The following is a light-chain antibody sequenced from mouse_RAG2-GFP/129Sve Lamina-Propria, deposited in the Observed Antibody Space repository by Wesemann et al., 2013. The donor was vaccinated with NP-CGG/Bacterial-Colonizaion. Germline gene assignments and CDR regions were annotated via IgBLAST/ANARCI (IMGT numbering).Light chain of an antibody. CDR3: QQYSSYLT. Sequence: DIVMTQSHKFMSTSVGDRVSITCKASQDVGTAVAWYQQKPGQSPKLLIYSASNRYTGVPDRFTGSGSGTDFTLTISNMQSEDLADYFCQQYSSYLTFGGGTKLEIK. J-gene: IGKJ2*01. V-gene: IGKV6-13*01. CDR2: SAS. CDR1: QDVGTA.